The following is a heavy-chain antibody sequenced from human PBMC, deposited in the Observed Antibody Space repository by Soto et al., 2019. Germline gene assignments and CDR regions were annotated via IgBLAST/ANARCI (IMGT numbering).Heavy chain of an antibody. CDR2: TYSVGST. CDR1: GLTVSPYY. CDR3: AQGRNWRDCHY. J-gene: IGHJ4*02. D-gene: IGHD1-1*01. Sequence: EVQLVETGGGLIQPGGSLRLSCAASGLTVSPYYMTWVRQAPGKGLEWVSVTYSVGSTYYADSVKGRFTISRDNSKDTLNLQMTSLRVEDTAVYYCAQGRNWRDCHYWGQGTLVTVS. V-gene: IGHV3-53*02.